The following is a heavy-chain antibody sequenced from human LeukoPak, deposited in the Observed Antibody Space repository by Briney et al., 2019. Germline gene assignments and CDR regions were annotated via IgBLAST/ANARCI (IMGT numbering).Heavy chain of an antibody. CDR1: GYTFTSYA. J-gene: IGHJ4*02. CDR2: MNPNSGYT. V-gene: IGHV1-8*01. Sequence: ASVKVSCKASGYTFTSYAINWVRQATGQGLEWMGWMNPNSGYTGYGQKFQGRVTMTRNTSISTAYMALSSLRSEHTAVYYCARGKSSVVVAANDSWGQRTLVTVSS. D-gene: IGHD2-15*01. CDR3: ARGKSSVVVAANDS.